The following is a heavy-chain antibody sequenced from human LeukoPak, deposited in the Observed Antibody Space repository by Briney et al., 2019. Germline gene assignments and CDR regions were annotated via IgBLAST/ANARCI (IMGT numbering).Heavy chain of an antibody. D-gene: IGHD1-26*01. Sequence: GGSLRLSCAASGFTFSSYERNWVRRAPGRGVEWVSYISSSGSTIYYADSVKGRFTISRDTSTPTLYLQMNSLRAEDTAVYYCAEVGRVGATLRPHFDYWGQGTLVTVSS. CDR2: ISSSGSTI. CDR1: GFTFSSYE. J-gene: IGHJ4*02. V-gene: IGHV3-48*03. CDR3: AEVGRVGATLRPHFDY.